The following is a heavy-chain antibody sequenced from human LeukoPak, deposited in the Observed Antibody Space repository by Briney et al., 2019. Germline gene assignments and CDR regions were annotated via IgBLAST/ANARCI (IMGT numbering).Heavy chain of an antibody. CDR3: ARRAANWAAAGIGSWFDP. V-gene: IGHV1-69*05. J-gene: IGHJ5*02. Sequence: ASVKVSCKASGGTFSSYAISWVRQAPGQGLEWMGGIIPIFGTANYAQKFQGRVTITTDESTSTAYMELSSLRSEDTAVYYCARRAANWAAAGIGSWFDPWGQGTLVTVSS. CDR1: GGTFSSYA. CDR2: IIPIFGTA. D-gene: IGHD6-13*01.